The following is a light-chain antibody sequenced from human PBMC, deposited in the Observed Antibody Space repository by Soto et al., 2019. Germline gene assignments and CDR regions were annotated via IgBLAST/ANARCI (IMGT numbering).Light chain of an antibody. CDR2: DAS. Sequence: DTVLTQSPATLSVSPGETATLSCRASQSVGSYLAWYQQKPGQAPRLLIYDASNRAIGIPVRFSGSGSGTDFTLTISSLEPEDFAVYFCQQRSNWWTFGQGTKVDIK. CDR3: QQRSNWWT. J-gene: IGKJ1*01. CDR1: QSVGSY. V-gene: IGKV3-11*01.